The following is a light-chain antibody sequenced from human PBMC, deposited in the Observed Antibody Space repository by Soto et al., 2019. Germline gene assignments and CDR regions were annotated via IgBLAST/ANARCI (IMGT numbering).Light chain of an antibody. CDR1: QRVSTD. CDR2: DAS. CDR3: HQYHNWPPWT. V-gene: IGKV3-15*01. J-gene: IGKJ1*01. Sequence: EMVMTQSPATLSVSAGERATLSCRASQRVSTDFAWYQHKPGQPPRLLIYDASTRATGIPARFSGSGSGTEFTLTISSLQSEDFAVYYCHQYHNWPPWTFGQGTKVEVK.